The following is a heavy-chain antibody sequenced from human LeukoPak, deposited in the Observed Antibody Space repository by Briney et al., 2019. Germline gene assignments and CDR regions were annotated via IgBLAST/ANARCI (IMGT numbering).Heavy chain of an antibody. V-gene: IGHV1-2*02. CDR1: GYTFTGYY. J-gene: IGHJ4*02. Sequence: ASVKVSCKASGYTFTGYYMHWVRQAPGQGLEWMGWINPNSGGTNYAQKFQGRVTMTRDTSISTAYMELSRLRSDDTAVYYCARGVYYGSGSYSDYWGQGTLVTVPS. CDR2: INPNSGGT. CDR3: ARGVYYGSGSYSDY. D-gene: IGHD3-10*01.